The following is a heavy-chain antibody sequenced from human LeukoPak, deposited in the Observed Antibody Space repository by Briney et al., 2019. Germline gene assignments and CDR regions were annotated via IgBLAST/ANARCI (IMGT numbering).Heavy chain of an antibody. V-gene: IGHV4-34*01. Sequence: SEPLSLTCAVYGGSFSGYYWSWIRQPPGKGLEWIGEINHSGSTNYNPSLKSRVTISVDTSKNQFSLKLSSVTAADTAVYYCARITTVVRGLEDYWGQGTLVTVSS. D-gene: IGHD4-23*01. CDR3: ARITTVVRGLEDY. J-gene: IGHJ4*02. CDR2: INHSGST. CDR1: GGSFSGYY.